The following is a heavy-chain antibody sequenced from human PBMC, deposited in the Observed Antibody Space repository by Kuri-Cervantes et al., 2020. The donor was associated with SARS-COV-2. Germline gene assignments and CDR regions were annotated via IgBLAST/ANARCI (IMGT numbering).Heavy chain of an antibody. Sequence: GGSLRLSCAASGFTFNTCAVHWVRQAPGKGLEWVAMVSSDGTNQGYADSVKGRFTISRDNSKNTLHLQIISLRTEDTGVFYCARARVGVFDFWGQGALVTVSS. V-gene: IGHV3-30*04. J-gene: IGHJ4*02. CDR3: ARARVGVFDF. D-gene: IGHD2-21*01. CDR2: VSSDGTNQ. CDR1: GFTFNTCA.